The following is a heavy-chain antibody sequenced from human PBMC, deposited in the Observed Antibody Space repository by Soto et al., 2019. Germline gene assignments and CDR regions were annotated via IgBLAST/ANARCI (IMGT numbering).Heavy chain of an antibody. CDR2: VYYSGST. CDR3: ARTDYYSSAEV. CDR1: GGSISPHY. Sequence: SETLSLTCTVSGGSISPHYWSWIRQPPGKGLEWIGYVYYSGSTTYNPSLKSRVIVSVDTSKNQFSLNLSSVTAADTAVYYCARTDYYSSAEVWGQGTLVTVSS. D-gene: IGHD3-9*01. V-gene: IGHV4-59*11. J-gene: IGHJ4*02.